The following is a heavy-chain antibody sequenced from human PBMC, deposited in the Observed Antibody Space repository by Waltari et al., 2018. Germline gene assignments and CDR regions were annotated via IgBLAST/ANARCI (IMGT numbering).Heavy chain of an antibody. V-gene: IGHV3-48*03. CDR1: GFSFRVYE. CDR3: ASLTLPLADYAGQFDY. Sequence: EDRLLQSGGGLVQPGGSLRLSCTASGFSFRVYEMSWVRQAPGKGLEWSSYLKDGATTIDYADSVKGRFTISRDDAKNSLFLDMTSLRAEDTAVYYCASLTLPLADYAGQFDYWGQGALVTVSS. J-gene: IGHJ4*02. D-gene: IGHD3-16*01. CDR2: LKDGATTI.